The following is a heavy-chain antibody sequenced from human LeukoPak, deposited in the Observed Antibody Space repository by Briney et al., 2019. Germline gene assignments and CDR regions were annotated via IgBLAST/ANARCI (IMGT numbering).Heavy chain of an antibody. CDR2: INHSGST. J-gene: IGHJ4*02. V-gene: IGHV4-34*01. CDR1: GGSFSGYY. Sequence: SETLSLTCAVYGGSFSGYYWSWIRQPPGKGLEWIGEINHSGSTNYNPSLNSRVTISVDTSKNQFSLKLSSVTAADTAVYYCAREPYGDYDPYWGQGTLVTVSS. D-gene: IGHD4-17*01. CDR3: AREPYGDYDPY.